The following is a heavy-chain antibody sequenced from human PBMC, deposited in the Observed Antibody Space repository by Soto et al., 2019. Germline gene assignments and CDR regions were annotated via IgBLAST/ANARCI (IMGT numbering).Heavy chain of an antibody. V-gene: IGHV1-2*04. Sequence: ASVKVSCKASGYTFTGYYMHWVRQAPGQGLEWMGWINPNSGGTNYAQKFQGWVTMTRDTSISTAYMELSRLRSDDTAVYYCARSPGYCISTSCYGHYYYGMDVWGQGTTVTVSS. D-gene: IGHD2-2*01. CDR2: INPNSGGT. CDR3: ARSPGYCISTSCYGHYYYGMDV. J-gene: IGHJ6*02. CDR1: GYTFTGYY.